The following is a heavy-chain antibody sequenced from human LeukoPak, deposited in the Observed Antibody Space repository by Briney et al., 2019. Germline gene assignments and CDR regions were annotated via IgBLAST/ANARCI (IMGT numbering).Heavy chain of an antibody. CDR3: AVGNCSGGSCFPGSYYYGVDV. D-gene: IGHD2-15*01. Sequence: SVKVSCKASGGTFSSYAISWVRQAPGQGLEWMGGIIPIFGTANYAQKFQGRVTITADESTSTAYMELSSLRSEDTAVYYCAVGNCSGGSCFPGSYYYGVDVWGQGTTVTVSS. J-gene: IGHJ6*02. V-gene: IGHV1-69*01. CDR2: IIPIFGTA. CDR1: GGTFSSYA.